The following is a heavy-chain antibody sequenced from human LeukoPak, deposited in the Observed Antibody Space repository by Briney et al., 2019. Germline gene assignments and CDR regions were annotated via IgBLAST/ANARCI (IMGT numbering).Heavy chain of an antibody. CDR1: GFTFTTYD. J-gene: IGHJ4*02. CDR2: ISGSGTTT. D-gene: IGHD3-10*01. Sequence: GGSLRLSCAASGFTFTTYDMSWVRQAPGKGLEWVSVISGSGTTTYYADSVKGRFTMSRDNSKNTLYLQMNSLRAEDTAVYYCASDLRGKFDYWGQGTLVTVSS. V-gene: IGHV3-23*01. CDR3: ASDLRGKFDY.